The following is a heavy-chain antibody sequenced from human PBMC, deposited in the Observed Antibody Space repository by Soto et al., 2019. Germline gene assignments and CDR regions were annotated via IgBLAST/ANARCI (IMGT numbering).Heavy chain of an antibody. J-gene: IGHJ6*02. CDR3: ARKGKRYYDFWSGSLDDYYYGMDV. CDR2: IWYDGSNQ. V-gene: IGHV3-30*02. D-gene: IGHD3-3*01. Sequence: GGSLRLSCAASGFNISTYGMHWVRQAPGQGLEWLAFIWYDGSNQHYAGSLKGRFTISRDNSKNTLYLQMNDLRAEDTAVYYCARKGKRYYDFWSGSLDDYYYGMDVWGQGTTVTVSS. CDR1: GFNISTYG.